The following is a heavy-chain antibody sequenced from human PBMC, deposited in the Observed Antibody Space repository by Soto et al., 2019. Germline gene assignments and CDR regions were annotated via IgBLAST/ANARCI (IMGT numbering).Heavy chain of an antibody. CDR3: SRYYGDHLDY. Sequence: PGGSLRLSCAASGFSFSTHGMHWVRQAPGKGLEWVAVIWYDGSKKYYADSVKGRFAISRDNSKNTLYLQMDSLRVEDTAVYYCSRYYGDHLDYWGQGTLVTVS. V-gene: IGHV3-33*01. CDR1: GFSFSTHG. CDR2: IWYDGSKK. J-gene: IGHJ4*02. D-gene: IGHD4-17*01.